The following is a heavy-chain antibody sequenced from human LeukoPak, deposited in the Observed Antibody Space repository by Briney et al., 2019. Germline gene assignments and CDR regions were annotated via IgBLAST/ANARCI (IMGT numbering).Heavy chain of an antibody. Sequence: PGGSLRLSCAASGFTFSSYAMSWVHQAPGKGLDWVSAVSGSGGNTYYADSVKGRFTISRDNSKNTLYLQMNSLRAEDAAVYYCAKDQYGGNPQYYFDYWGQGTLVTVSS. CDR3: AKDQYGGNPQYYFDY. V-gene: IGHV3-23*01. CDR2: VSGSGGNT. J-gene: IGHJ4*02. CDR1: GFTFSSYA. D-gene: IGHD4-23*01.